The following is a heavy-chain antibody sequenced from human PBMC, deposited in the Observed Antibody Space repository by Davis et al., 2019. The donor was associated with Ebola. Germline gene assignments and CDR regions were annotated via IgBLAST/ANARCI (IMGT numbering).Heavy chain of an antibody. CDR2: INHSGST. CDR1: GGSFSGYY. J-gene: IGHJ4*02. V-gene: IGHV4-34*01. Sequence: PSETLSLTCAVYGGSFSGYYWSWIRQPPGKGLEWIVEINHSGSTNYNPSLKSRVTISVDTSKNQFSLKLSSVTAADTAVYYCARGRKYDFWSGYYPFDYWGQGTLVTVSS. CDR3: ARGRKYDFWSGYYPFDY. D-gene: IGHD3-3*01.